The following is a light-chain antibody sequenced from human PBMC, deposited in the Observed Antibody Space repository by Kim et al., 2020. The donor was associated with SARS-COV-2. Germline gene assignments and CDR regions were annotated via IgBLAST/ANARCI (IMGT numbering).Light chain of an antibody. CDR2: DAS. CDR3: QQRTSWPWT. CDR1: QTFNTF. Sequence: EIVLTQSPAFLSLSPGERATLSCKSSQTFNTFLAWYQQKPGQAPRLLIYDASSRPTGIPARFSGSGSGPDFTLTISSLEPEDFAVYYCQQRTSWPWTFGQGTKVDIK. V-gene: IGKV3-11*01. J-gene: IGKJ1*01.